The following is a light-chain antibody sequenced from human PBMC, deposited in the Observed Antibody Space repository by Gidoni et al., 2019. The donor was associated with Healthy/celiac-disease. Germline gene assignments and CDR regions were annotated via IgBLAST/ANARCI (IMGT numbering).Light chain of an antibody. J-gene: IGKJ1*01. V-gene: IGKV3-20*01. CDR2: GAS. Sequence: EIVLTQSPGTLSLSPGERATLSCRASQSVSSSYLAWYQQKPGQAPRLLIYGASSRATGIPDSFSGSGSGTDFTLTISRLEPEDFAVDYCQQYGSSPPETFGQGTKVEIK. CDR3: QQYGSSPPET. CDR1: QSVSSSY.